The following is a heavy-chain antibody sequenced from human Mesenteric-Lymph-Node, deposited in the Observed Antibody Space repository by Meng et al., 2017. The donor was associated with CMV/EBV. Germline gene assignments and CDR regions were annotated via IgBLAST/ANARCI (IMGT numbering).Heavy chain of an antibody. CDR1: GFTFSSYW. CDR3: ARGGYAMDV. CDR2: IKQDGSEK. V-gene: IGHV3-7*01. J-gene: IGHJ6*02. Sequence: GESLKISCAASGFTFSSYWMSWVRQAPGKGLEWVANIKQDGSEKYYVDSVKGRFTISRDNAKNSLYLQMNSLRAEDTAVYYCARGGYAMDVWGQGTTVTVSS.